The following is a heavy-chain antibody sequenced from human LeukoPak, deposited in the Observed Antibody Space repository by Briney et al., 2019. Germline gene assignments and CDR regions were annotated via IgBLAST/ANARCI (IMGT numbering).Heavy chain of an antibody. V-gene: IGHV4-59*01. CDR1: GGSMMSYY. Sequence: SETLSLTCTVSGGSMMSYYWSWLRQSPGKGLQWVGYIHITGSTSYNPSLKSRITLSMHTSTSQFSLRLTSVTAADTAVYFCARVVRLYDGSAYGYFVYWGQGTLATVSS. CDR3: ARVVRLYDGSAYGYFVY. D-gene: IGHD5/OR15-5a*01. J-gene: IGHJ4*02. CDR2: IHITGST.